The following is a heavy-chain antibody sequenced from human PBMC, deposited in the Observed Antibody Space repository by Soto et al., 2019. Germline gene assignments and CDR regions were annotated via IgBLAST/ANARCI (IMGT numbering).Heavy chain of an antibody. CDR3: ARVFYSCSSTSCLVDYYYGMDV. Sequence: SETLSLTCTVSGGSISSGVYYWSWIRQHPGKGLERIGYIYYSGSTYYNPSLKSRVTISVDTSKNQFSLKLSSVTAADAAVYYCARVFYSCSSTSCLVDYYYGMDVWGQGTTVTVSS. J-gene: IGHJ6*02. D-gene: IGHD2-2*01. CDR2: IYYSGST. V-gene: IGHV4-31*03. CDR1: GGSISSGVYY.